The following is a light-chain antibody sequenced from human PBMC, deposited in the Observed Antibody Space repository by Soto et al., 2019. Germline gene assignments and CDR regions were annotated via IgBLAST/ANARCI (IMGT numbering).Light chain of an antibody. V-gene: IGKV1-12*01. CDR1: QDISSW. CDR3: QQASSFPPT. CDR2: AAS. Sequence: EIQMTQSPSSVSASVGDRVTITCRASQDISSWLAWYQQKPGKAPKIMIYAASSLQGGVPSRFSGSGSGTEFTLTISSLQPEDFATYYCQQASSFPPTFGQGTRLEIK. J-gene: IGKJ5*01.